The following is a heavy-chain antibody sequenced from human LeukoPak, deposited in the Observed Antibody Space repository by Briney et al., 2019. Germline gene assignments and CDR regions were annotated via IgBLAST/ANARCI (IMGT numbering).Heavy chain of an antibody. CDR2: LTPLAGTP. CDR1: GDTFGTFS. D-gene: IGHD3-3*01. J-gene: IGHJ4*02. Sequence: SVKVSCKGSGDTFGTFSFNWVRQAPSEGLEWLGGLTPLAGTPNYAQKFQGRLTISADKSTSTVYMELSRLTSEDTAVYFCAKFWSGYYTDWGQGTLVSVSS. V-gene: IGHV1-69*06. CDR3: AKFWSGYYTD.